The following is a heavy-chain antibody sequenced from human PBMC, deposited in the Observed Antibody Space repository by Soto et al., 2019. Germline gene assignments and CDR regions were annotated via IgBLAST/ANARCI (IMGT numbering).Heavy chain of an antibody. D-gene: IGHD3-9*01. CDR3: AKDRCAHSPWFFDY. CDR1: GFTLSSYA. CDR2: ISANVAGT. Sequence: EVQLLESGGGLVQPGGSLRLSCAASGFTLSSYAMGWVRQAPGQGLEGVSAISANVAGTYYAGSVKGRFTISRDNSKKTLYLQMRALGAEDTAVYVCAKDRCAHSPWFFDYWGQGTLVTVSS. J-gene: IGHJ4*02. V-gene: IGHV3-23*01.